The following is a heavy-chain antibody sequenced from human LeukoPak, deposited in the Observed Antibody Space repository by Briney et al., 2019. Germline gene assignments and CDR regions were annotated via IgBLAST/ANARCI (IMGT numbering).Heavy chain of an antibody. D-gene: IGHD6-13*01. CDR1: GYTFTGYY. V-gene: IGHV1-2*04. Sequence: ASVQVSCQASGYTFTGYYMHWVRQAPGQGLEWMGWINPNSGGTNYAQKFQGWVTMTRDTSISTAYMELSRLRSDDTAVYYCAREWQQLPYNWFDPWGQGTLVTVSS. CDR3: AREWQQLPYNWFDP. CDR2: INPNSGGT. J-gene: IGHJ5*02.